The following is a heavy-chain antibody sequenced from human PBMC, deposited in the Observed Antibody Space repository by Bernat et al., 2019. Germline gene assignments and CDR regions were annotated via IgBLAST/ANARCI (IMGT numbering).Heavy chain of an antibody. V-gene: IGHV4-34*01. J-gene: IGHJ4*02. D-gene: IGHD2-15*01. CDR2: INHSGST. CDR1: GGSFSGYY. CDR3: AGVIAVGSRVVDY. Sequence: QVQLQQWGAGLLKPSETLSLTCAVYGGSFSGYYCSWIRQPPGKGLEWIGEINHSGSTNYNPSLNSRVTITVDTTKKQFSLNLNTVTAADTDVYYCAGVIAVGSRVVDYWGRGTLVTVSS.